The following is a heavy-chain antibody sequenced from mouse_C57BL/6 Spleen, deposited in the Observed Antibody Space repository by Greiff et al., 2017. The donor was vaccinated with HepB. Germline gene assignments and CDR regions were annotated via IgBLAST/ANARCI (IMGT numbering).Heavy chain of an antibody. Sequence: DVQLVESGGGLVQPGGSLKLSCAASGFTFSDYYMYWVRQTPEKRLEWVAYLSNGGGSTYYPDTVKGRFTISRDNAKNTLYLQMSRLKSEDTAMYYCARRGSSYAMDYWGQGTSVTVSS. CDR1: GFTFSDYY. CDR3: ARRGSSYAMDY. V-gene: IGHV5-12*01. J-gene: IGHJ4*01. CDR2: LSNGGGST.